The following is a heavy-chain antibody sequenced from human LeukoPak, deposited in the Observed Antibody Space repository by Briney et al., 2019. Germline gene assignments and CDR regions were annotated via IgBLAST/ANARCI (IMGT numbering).Heavy chain of an antibody. CDR3: ARDHKYYYDSSGYYYANYYYYYMDV. V-gene: IGHV1-69*05. Sequence: SVKVSCKASGGTFSSYAISWVRQAPGQGLEWMGRIIPIFGTANYAQKFQGRVTITTDESTSTAYMELSSLRSEDTALYYCARDHKYYYDSSGYYYANYYYYYMDVWGKGTTVTVSS. D-gene: IGHD3-22*01. J-gene: IGHJ6*03. CDR1: GGTFSSYA. CDR2: IIPIFGTA.